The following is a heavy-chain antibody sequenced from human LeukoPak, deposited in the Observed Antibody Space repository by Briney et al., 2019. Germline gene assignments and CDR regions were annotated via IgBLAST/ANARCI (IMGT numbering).Heavy chain of an antibody. CDR1: GFTFSDYY. V-gene: IGHV3-11*01. J-gene: IGHJ4*02. CDR3: ARVPRSGGSIDY. Sequence: GGSLRLSCAASGFTFSDYYMTWIRQAPGKGLEWVSYISSSGGTTHYADSVKGRFTISRNNAKNSLFVQMSSLRAEDTAVYYCARVPRSGGSIDYWGQGTLVTVSS. CDR2: ISSSGGTT. D-gene: IGHD6-19*01.